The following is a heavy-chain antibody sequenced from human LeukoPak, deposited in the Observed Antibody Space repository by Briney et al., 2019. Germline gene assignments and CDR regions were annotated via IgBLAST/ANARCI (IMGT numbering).Heavy chain of an antibody. Sequence: GGFLRLSCVASGFTFSSYWMHWVRQDPRKGLVWVSRINGDGRNINYADSVRGRFTISRDNAKNTLYLQMNNLRVEDTAVYYCAAGRGWLIDYWGQGTLVTASS. CDR3: AAGRGWLIDY. D-gene: IGHD3-22*01. CDR1: GFTFSSYW. V-gene: IGHV3-74*01. J-gene: IGHJ4*02. CDR2: INGDGRNI.